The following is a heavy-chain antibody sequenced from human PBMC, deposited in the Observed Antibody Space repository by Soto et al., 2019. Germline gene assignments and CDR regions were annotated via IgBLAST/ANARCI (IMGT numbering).Heavy chain of an antibody. D-gene: IGHD1-1*01. CDR1: GYTFTSYG. CDR2: ISAYNGNT. V-gene: IGHV1-18*01. Sequence: GASVTVSCQASGYTFTSYGISWVRQAPGQGLEWMGWISAYNGNTNYAQKLQGRVTMTTDTSTSTAYMELRSLRSDDTAVYYCARVGFWYNWNVTPLRWFDPWGQGTLVTVSS. CDR3: ARVGFWYNWNVTPLRWFDP. J-gene: IGHJ5*02.